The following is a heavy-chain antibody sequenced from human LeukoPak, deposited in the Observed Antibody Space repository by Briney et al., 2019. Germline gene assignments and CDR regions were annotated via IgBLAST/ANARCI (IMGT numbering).Heavy chain of an antibody. V-gene: IGHV4-61*02. J-gene: IGHJ4*02. D-gene: IGHD3-22*01. CDR2: IYTSGST. CDR3: ARDPNYYYDSSGSFI. CDR1: GVSISSGSFY. Sequence: SSQTLSLTCTASGVSISSGSFYWSWIGQPAGMGLESIGRIYTSGSTNDNPSLKSRVTTSADTTKNQCSLKLSSVTAADTAVYYCARDPNYYYDSSGSFIWGQGTLVTVSS.